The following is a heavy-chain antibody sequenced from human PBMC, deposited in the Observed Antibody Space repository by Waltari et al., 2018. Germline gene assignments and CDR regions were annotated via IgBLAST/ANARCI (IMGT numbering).Heavy chain of an antibody. V-gene: IGHV1-46*01. D-gene: IGHD4-4*01. J-gene: IGHJ4*02. CDR1: GYTFPSYY. CDR3: ARGLLVYSNPTDFDY. Sequence: QVQLVQSGAEVKMPGASVKVSCKASGYTFPSYYMHWVRQAPGQGLEWMGVINPIDGGTAYAQKFRGRVTMTRDMSTTTDYMELSSLRSEDTAVYYCARGLLVYSNPTDFDYWGQGTLVTVSS. CDR2: INPIDGGT.